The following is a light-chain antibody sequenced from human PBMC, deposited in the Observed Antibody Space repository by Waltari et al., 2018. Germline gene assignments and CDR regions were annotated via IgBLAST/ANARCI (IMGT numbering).Light chain of an antibody. CDR3: QSYDSNNPVV. J-gene: IGLJ2*01. Sequence: NFMLTQPHSVSESPGKTVTISCTRSSGSIASNYVQWYQQRPGSAPTTVIYEDTQRPSRVPDRVSSSIDSSTNSAALTSSGLKTEDEADYYCQSYDSNNPVVFGGGTKLTVL. CDR1: SGSIASNY. CDR2: EDT. V-gene: IGLV6-57*04.